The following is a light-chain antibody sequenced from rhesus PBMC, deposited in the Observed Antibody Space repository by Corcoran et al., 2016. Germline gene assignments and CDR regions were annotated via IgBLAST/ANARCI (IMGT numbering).Light chain of an antibody. V-gene: IGKV1-25*01. J-gene: IGKJ2*01. CDR3: QHYYSTPYS. CDR2: EAF. Sequence: DIQMTQSPSSLSASVGDRVTITCRASQGITNDLAWYQQKPGETPKLLIYEAFSLQSGIPSRFSGSVSGTVFTLTISSLQPEDFATYYCQHYYSTPYSFGQGTKVEIK. CDR1: QGITND.